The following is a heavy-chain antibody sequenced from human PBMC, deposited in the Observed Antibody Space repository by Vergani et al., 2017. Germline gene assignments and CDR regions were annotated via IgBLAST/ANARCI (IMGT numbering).Heavy chain of an antibody. CDR1: GGSFSGYY. Sequence: QVQLQQWGAGLLKPSETLSLTCAVYGGSFSGYYWSWIRQPPGKWLEGIGEINHSGNTNYNPSLKSRVTISVDTSKNQFSLKLSSVTGADTAVYYCARGSRGRIVATIFSTPFDYWGQGTLVTVSS. V-gene: IGHV4-34*01. D-gene: IGHD5-12*01. J-gene: IGHJ4*02. CDR2: INHSGNT. CDR3: ARGSRGRIVATIFSTPFDY.